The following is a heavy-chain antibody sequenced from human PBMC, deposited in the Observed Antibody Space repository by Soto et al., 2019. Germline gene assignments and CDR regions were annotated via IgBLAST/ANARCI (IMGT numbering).Heavy chain of an antibody. CDR2: ISAYNGNT. V-gene: IGHV1-18*01. Sequence: VKVSCKASGYTFTSYGISWVRQAPGQGLEWMGWISAYNGNTNYAQKLQGRVTMTTDTSTSTAYMELRSLRSDDTAVYYCARDLKSVAGTPYFDYWGQGTLVTVSS. J-gene: IGHJ4*02. CDR3: ARDLKSVAGTPYFDY. CDR1: GYTFTSYG. D-gene: IGHD6-19*01.